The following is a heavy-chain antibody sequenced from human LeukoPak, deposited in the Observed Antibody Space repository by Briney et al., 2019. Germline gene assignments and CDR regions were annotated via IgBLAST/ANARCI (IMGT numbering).Heavy chain of an antibody. V-gene: IGHV3-15*01. D-gene: IGHD3/OR15-3a*01. CDR3: TTDLDFWSGMDV. CDR1: GFTFSNAW. CDR2: IKSKTDGGTT. J-gene: IGHJ6*02. Sequence: NSGGSLRLSCAASGFTFSNAWMSRVRQAPGKGLEWVGRIKSKTDGGTTDYAAPVKGRFTISRDDSKNTLYLQMNSLKTEDTAVYYCTTDLDFWSGMDVWGQGTTVTVSS.